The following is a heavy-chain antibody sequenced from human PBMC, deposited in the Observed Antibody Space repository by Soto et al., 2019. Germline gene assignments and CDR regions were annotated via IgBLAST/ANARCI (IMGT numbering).Heavy chain of an antibody. CDR2: ISAYNGNT. CDR1: GYTFTSYG. Sequence: GASVKVSCKSSGYTFTSYGISWVRQAPGQGLEWMGWISAYNGNTNYAQKLQGRVTMTTDTSTSTAYMELRSLRSDDTAVYYCARRGYDFWSGYYDYWGQGTLVTVSS. J-gene: IGHJ4*02. CDR3: ARRGYDFWSGYYDY. V-gene: IGHV1-18*01. D-gene: IGHD3-3*01.